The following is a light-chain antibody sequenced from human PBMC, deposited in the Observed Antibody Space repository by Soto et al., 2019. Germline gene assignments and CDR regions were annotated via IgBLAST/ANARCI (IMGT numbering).Light chain of an antibody. J-gene: IGKJ5*01. CDR2: DSS. V-gene: IGKV1-33*01. Sequence: TQMTQSPSSLSASVGDRVTITCQASHDISTYLNWCQQKPGTGTNLLLYDSSNLETGVPSRFSGSGSGTDFTFTIRSLQPEDIATYNCQQFEDFTCAIIFGQGTRLEIK. CDR3: QQFEDFTCAII. CDR1: HDISTY.